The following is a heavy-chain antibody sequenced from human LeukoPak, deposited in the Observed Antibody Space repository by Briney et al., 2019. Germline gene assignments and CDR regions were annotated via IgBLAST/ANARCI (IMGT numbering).Heavy chain of an antibody. CDR1: GFTFSTSW. CDR3: ASGSFCTNGVCYKGFDY. D-gene: IGHD2-8*01. V-gene: IGHV3-74*01. J-gene: IGHJ4*02. Sequence: GGSLRHSCAASGFTFSTSWMHWVRQAPGKGLVWVSRIKSDGSTTTYADSVKGRFTISRDNAKNTLFLQMNSLRAEDTAVYYCASGSFCTNGVCYKGFDYWGQGTLVSVSS. CDR2: IKSDGSTT.